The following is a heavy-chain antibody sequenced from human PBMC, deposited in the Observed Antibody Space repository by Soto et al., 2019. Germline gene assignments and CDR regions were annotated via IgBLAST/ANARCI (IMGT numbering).Heavy chain of an antibody. CDR2: INAGNGNT. CDR3: ARAGLEHPIVQLERRDYYYYYMDV. Sequence: ASVKVSCKASGYTFTSYAMHWVRQAPGQRLEWMGWINAGNGNTKYSQKFQGRVTITRDTSASTAYMELSSLRSEDTAVYYCARAGLEHPIVQLERRDYYYYYMDVWGKGTTVTAP. D-gene: IGHD1-1*01. V-gene: IGHV1-3*01. CDR1: GYTFTSYA. J-gene: IGHJ6*03.